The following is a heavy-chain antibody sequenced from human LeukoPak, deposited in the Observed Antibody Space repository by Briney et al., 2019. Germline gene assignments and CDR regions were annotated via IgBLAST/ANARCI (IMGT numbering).Heavy chain of an antibody. Sequence: GGSLRLSCAVSGFTFSAYGMHWVRQAPGKGLEWVAVISYNGSYQAYADSVKGRFTVSRDSSKNTLYLQLNSLRPEDTGLYYCARERRRDGYNYKDYWGQGTQVSVSS. CDR3: ARERRRDGYNYKDY. D-gene: IGHD5-24*01. CDR2: ISYNGSYQ. V-gene: IGHV3-30*04. J-gene: IGHJ4*02. CDR1: GFTFSAYG.